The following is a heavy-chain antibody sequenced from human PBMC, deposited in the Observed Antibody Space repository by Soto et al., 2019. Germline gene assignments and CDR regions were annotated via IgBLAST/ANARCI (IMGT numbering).Heavy chain of an antibody. J-gene: IGHJ3*02. Sequence: GSLTLSCPPSAFSVTSYAMSCVRQAPGNGMEWVSAISGSGGSTYYEDSVKGRFTISRDNSKNTLYLQMNSLRAEDTAVYYCAKWGSSAIDAFDIWGQGTMVTVSS. D-gene: IGHD6-13*01. CDR2: ISGSGGST. CDR3: AKWGSSAIDAFDI. V-gene: IGHV3-23*01. CDR1: AFSVTSYA.